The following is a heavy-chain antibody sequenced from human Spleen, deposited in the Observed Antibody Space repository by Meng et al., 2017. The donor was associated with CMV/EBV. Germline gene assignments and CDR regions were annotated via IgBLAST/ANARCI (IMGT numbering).Heavy chain of an antibody. CDR3: GRDMDV. J-gene: IGHJ6*02. Sequence: SVKVSCKASGGTFSSYAISWVRQAPGQGLEWMGGIIPIFGTANYAQKLQGRVTMTTDTSTSTAYMELRSLRADDTAVYYCGRDMDVWGQGTTVTVSS. CDR2: IIPIFGTA. V-gene: IGHV1-69*05. CDR1: GGTFSSYA.